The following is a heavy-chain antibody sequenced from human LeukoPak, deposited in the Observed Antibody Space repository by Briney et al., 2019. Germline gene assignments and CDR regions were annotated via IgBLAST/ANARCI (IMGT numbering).Heavy chain of an antibody. J-gene: IGHJ4*02. V-gene: IGHV4-59*01. D-gene: IGHD1-1*01. CDR3: ARVTTLYYFDY. Sequence: SETLSLTCTVSGGSISPNYWSWIRQFPGKGLEWIGFIYSDGRTEYSPSLKSRVTISVDTSKNQFSLKLSSVTAADTAVYYCARVTTLYYFDYWGQGTLVTVSS. CDR1: GGSISPNY. CDR2: IYSDGRT.